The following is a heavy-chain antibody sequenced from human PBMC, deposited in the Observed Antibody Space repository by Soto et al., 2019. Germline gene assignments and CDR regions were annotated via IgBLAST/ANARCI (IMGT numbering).Heavy chain of an antibody. J-gene: IGHJ1*01. V-gene: IGHV5-51*01. CDR3: ARPPGLGYCSGGSCSNAEYFQH. D-gene: IGHD2-15*01. Sequence: HGESLKISCKGSGYSFTSYWIGWVRQMPGKGLEWMGIIYPGDSDTRYSPSFQGQVTISADKSISTAYLQWSSLKASDTAMYYCARPPGLGYCSGGSCSNAEYFQHWGQGTLVTVSS. CDR2: IYPGDSDT. CDR1: GYSFTSYW.